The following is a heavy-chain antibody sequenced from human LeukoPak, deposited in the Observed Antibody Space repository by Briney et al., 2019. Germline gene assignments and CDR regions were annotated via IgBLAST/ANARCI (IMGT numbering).Heavy chain of an antibody. D-gene: IGHD6-13*01. Sequence: GESLKISCKGSGYSFTSYWIGWVRQMPGKGLEWMGIIYPGDTDTRYSQSFQGQVTISADKSISTAYLQWSSLKASDTAMYYCARSILAGYYYYYGMDVWGQGTTVTVSS. J-gene: IGHJ6*02. CDR1: GYSFTSYW. CDR2: IYPGDTDT. CDR3: ARSILAGYYYYYGMDV. V-gene: IGHV5-51*01.